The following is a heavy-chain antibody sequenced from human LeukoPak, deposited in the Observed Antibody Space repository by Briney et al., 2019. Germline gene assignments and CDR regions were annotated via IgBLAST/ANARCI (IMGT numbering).Heavy chain of an antibody. CDR1: GFTFSDYY. J-gene: IGHJ1*01. Sequence: GGSLRLSCAASGFTFSDYYMSWIRQAPGKGLEWVSYISSSGSTIYYADSVKGRFTISRDNAKNSLYLQMSSLRAEDTAVYYCARHQWLPMDEYFQHWGQGTLVTVSS. CDR3: ARHQWLPMDEYFQH. CDR2: ISSSGSTI. V-gene: IGHV3-11*01. D-gene: IGHD6-19*01.